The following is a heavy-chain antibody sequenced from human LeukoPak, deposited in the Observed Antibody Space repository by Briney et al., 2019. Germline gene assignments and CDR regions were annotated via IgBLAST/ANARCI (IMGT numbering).Heavy chain of an antibody. J-gene: IGHJ3*02. CDR3: ARRWFRQLPDAFDI. V-gene: IGHV4-34*01. CDR2: INHSGST. Sequence: SETLSLTCAVYVGSFSNYHWTWIRQPPGKGLEWIGEINHSGSTNCNPSLKSRVTISVDTSKNQFSLKLSSVTAADTAVYYCARRWFRQLPDAFDIWGQGTMVTVSS. D-gene: IGHD3-10*01. CDR1: VGSFSNYH.